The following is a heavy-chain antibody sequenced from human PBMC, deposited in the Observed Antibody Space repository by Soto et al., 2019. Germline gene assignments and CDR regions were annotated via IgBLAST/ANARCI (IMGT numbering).Heavy chain of an antibody. Sequence: QVQLQESGPGLVKPSQTLSLSCSISGGSITSANYYWTWIRLFPGKGLEWIGYIYSSGTTHYNPARKGRATTSLDPSNNQFSLEVKSATAADTAVYYCARMGLHLGELSRNWFDPWGQGSLVTVSS. CDR3: ARMGLHLGELSRNWFDP. CDR2: IYSSGTT. CDR1: GGSITSANYY. V-gene: IGHV4-31*03. D-gene: IGHD3-16*02. J-gene: IGHJ5*02.